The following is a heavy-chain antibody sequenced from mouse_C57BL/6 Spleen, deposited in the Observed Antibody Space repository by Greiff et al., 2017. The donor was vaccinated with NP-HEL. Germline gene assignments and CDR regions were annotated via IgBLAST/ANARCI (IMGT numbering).Heavy chain of an antibody. D-gene: IGHD1-1*01. V-gene: IGHV5-17*01. CDR3: ARGYYGSSPFAY. Sequence: EVKLMESGGGLVKPGGSLKLSCAASGFTFSDYGMHWVRQAPEKGLEWVAYISSGSSTSYYADTVKGRFTISRDNAKNTQFLQMTSLRSEDTAMYYCARGYYGSSPFAYWGQGTLVTVSA. CDR1: GFTFSDYG. J-gene: IGHJ3*01. CDR2: ISSGSSTS.